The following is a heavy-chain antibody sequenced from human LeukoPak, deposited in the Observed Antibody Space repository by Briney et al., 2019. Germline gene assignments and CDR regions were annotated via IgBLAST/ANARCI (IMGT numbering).Heavy chain of an antibody. J-gene: IGHJ6*02. CDR2: IYPGDSDT. D-gene: IGHD3-10*01. V-gene: IGHV5-51*01. CDR3: ARLTMVPGRYGYGMDV. Sequence: GESLKISCKGSGYSFTSYWIGWVRQMPGKGLEWMGMIYPGDSDTRYSPSFQGQVTISADKSISTAYQQWSSLKASDTAMYYCARLTMVPGRYGYGMDVWGQGTTVTVYS. CDR1: GYSFTSYW.